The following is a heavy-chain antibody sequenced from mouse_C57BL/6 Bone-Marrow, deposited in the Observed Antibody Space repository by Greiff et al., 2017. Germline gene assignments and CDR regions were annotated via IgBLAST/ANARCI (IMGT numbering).Heavy chain of an antibody. CDR3: ARHGYYGSGCVGWFAN. J-gene: IGHJ3*01. D-gene: IGHD2-1*01. Sequence: EVQLVESGGDLVKPGGSLKLSCAASGFTFSSYGMPWVRQTPDKRLEWVATISSGGSYTYYPDSVKGRFTISRDNAKTTLYLQMSSLKSEDTAMYYSARHGYYGSGCVGWFANWGQETLVTVSA. CDR1: GFTFSSYG. V-gene: IGHV5-6*01. CDR2: ISSGGSYT.